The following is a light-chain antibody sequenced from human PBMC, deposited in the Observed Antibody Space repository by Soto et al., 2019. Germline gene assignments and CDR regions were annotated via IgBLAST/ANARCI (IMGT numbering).Light chain of an antibody. Sequence: DIQMTQSPSSLSASVGDRVTITCRASQNINNHLNWYQQKVGKAPKLLISGASSLQSGVPSRFSGSGSGTDFILTISSLQSEDFATYYCQQIYSMTSFGQGTKLEIK. J-gene: IGKJ2*01. CDR2: GAS. V-gene: IGKV1-39*01. CDR1: QNINNH. CDR3: QQIYSMTS.